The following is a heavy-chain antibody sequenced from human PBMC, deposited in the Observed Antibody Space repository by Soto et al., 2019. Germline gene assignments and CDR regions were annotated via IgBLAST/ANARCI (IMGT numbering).Heavy chain of an antibody. CDR1: GFTFGDYG. J-gene: IGHJ6*03. D-gene: IGHD1-1*01. CDR2: ISGSGNQI. CDR3: AKATGTAPKYYYDMDV. V-gene: IGHV3-23*01. Sequence: PGGSLRLSCEGSGFTFGDYGINWVRQAPGKGLEWVSGISGSGNQIDYSDSVEGRFTISRDNSKKTVFLQMNGLSAGDTGVYYCAKATGTAPKYYYDMDVWGKGTTVTVSS.